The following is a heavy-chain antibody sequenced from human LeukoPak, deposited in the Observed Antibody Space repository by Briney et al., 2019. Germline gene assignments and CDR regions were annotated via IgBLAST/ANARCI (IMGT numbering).Heavy chain of an antibody. J-gene: IGHJ4*02. V-gene: IGHV5-51*01. CDR1: GYNFSNYW. D-gene: IGHD2-2*01. Sequence: GESLKISCKGSGYNFSNYWIAWVRQMPGKGLEYMGIIYPGDSDTRYSPSFQGQVTISADKSISSAYLQWSSLKTSDTAMYYCARGVVVPAAMGYFDYWGQGTLVTVSS. CDR2: IYPGDSDT. CDR3: ARGVVVPAAMGYFDY.